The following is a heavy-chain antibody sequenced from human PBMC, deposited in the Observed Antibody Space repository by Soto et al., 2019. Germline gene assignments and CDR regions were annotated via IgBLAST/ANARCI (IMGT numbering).Heavy chain of an antibody. Sequence: PSETLSLTCTVSGGSISSGGYYWSWIRQPPGKGLEWIGYIYYSGSTNYNPSLKSRVTISVDTSKNQFSLKLSSVTAADTAVYYCARLKWNYVFDYWGQGTLVTVSS. CDR1: GGSISSGGYY. CDR3: ARLKWNYVFDY. V-gene: IGHV4-61*08. D-gene: IGHD1-7*01. CDR2: IYYSGST. J-gene: IGHJ4*02.